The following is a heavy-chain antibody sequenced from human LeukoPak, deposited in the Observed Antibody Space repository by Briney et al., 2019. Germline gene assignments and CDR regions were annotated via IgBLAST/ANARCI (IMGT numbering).Heavy chain of an antibody. J-gene: IGHJ4*02. D-gene: IGHD1-26*01. CDR1: GFTFSSYA. CDR3: ARGELVGARGYYFDY. Sequence: GGSLRLSCAASGFTFSSYAMHWVRQAPGKGLEWVAVISYNGSNKYYADSVKGRFTISRDNSKNTLYLQMNSLRAEDTAVYYCARGELVGARGYYFDYWGQGTLVTVSS. V-gene: IGHV3-30-3*01. CDR2: ISYNGSNK.